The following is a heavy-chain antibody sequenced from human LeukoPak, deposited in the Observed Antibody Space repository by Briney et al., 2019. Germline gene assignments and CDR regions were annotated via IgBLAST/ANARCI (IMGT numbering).Heavy chain of an antibody. CDR2: ISGSGGST. CDR3: AKDNRQYKAVAGDFDY. CDR1: GFTFSSYA. V-gene: IGHV3-23*01. D-gene: IGHD6-19*01. J-gene: IGHJ4*02. Sequence: GGSLRLSCAASGFTFSSYAMSWVRQAPGKGLEWVSAISGSGGSTYYADSVKGRFTISRDNSKNTLYLQMNSLRAEDTAVYYCAKDNRQYKAVAGDFDYWGQGTLVTVSS.